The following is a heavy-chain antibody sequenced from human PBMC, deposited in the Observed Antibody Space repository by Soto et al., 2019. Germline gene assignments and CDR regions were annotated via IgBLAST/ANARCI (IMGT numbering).Heavy chain of an antibody. CDR3: AHYNGVVVVPAAIKRSFDY. CDR1: GFSLSTSGVG. J-gene: IGHJ4*02. D-gene: IGHD2-2*02. Sequence: SGPTLVNPTQTLTLTCTFSGFSLSTSGVGVGWIRQPPGKALEWLALIYWNDDKRYSPSLKSRLTITKDTSKNQVVLTMTNMDPVDTATYYCAHYNGVVVVPAAIKRSFDYWGQGTLVTVSS. V-gene: IGHV2-5*01. CDR2: IYWNDDK.